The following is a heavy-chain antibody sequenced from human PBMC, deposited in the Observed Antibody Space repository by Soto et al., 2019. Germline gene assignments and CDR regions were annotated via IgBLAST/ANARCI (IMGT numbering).Heavy chain of an antibody. D-gene: IGHD2-8*01. CDR2: IKQDGSVK. Sequence: PGGSLRLSCAASGFTFSSYWMSWVRQAPGKGLEWVANIKQDGSVKYYVDSVKGRFTISRDNAKNSLYLQMNSLRAEDTAVYYCARAKGTRNIVIMLYAQLYYYYGMDVWGQGTTVTVSS. CDR3: ARAKGTRNIVIMLYAQLYYYYGMDV. J-gene: IGHJ6*02. V-gene: IGHV3-7*01. CDR1: GFTFSSYW.